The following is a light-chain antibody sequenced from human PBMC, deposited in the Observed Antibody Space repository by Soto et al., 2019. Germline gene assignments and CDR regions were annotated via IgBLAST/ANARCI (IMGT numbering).Light chain of an antibody. CDR3: VLYMGSGISV. Sequence: QTVLTQEPSFSVSPGGTVTLTCGLSSGSVSTSFYPSWYQQTPGQAPRTLIYSTNTRSSGVPARFSGSILGNNAALTITGAQADDESHYYCVLYMGSGISVFGGGTKLTVL. V-gene: IGLV8-61*01. CDR1: SGSVSTSFY. CDR2: STN. J-gene: IGLJ2*01.